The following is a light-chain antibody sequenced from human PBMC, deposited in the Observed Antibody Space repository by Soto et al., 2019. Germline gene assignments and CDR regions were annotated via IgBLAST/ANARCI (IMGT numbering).Light chain of an antibody. CDR3: HAFITSTPIVL. J-gene: IGLJ2*01. CDR2: EVN. Sequence: QSALTQPASVSGSPGQSITISCTGASSDVGGYNYVSWYQQRPGKAPKLMVYEVNNRPSGVSNRFSASKSGNTASLTISGLQAEDEGYYYCHAFITSTPIVLFGGGTKLTVL. CDR1: SSDVGGYNY. V-gene: IGLV2-14*01.